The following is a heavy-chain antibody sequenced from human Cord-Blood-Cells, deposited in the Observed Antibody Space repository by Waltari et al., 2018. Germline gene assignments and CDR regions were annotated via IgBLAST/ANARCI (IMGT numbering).Heavy chain of an antibody. CDR3: ARQIAAAGTVYYFDY. J-gene: IGHJ4*02. CDR1: GYSFTSYW. CDR2: IYPGDSDT. V-gene: IGHV5-51*01. D-gene: IGHD6-13*01. Sequence: EVQLVQSGAEVKKPGESLKISCKGSGYSFTSYWIGWVRQMPGKGLEWMGIIYPGDSDTRYSPSFQGQVTISADKSISTAYLQWSSLKASDTAMYYCARQIAAAGTVYYFDYWGQGTLVTVSS.